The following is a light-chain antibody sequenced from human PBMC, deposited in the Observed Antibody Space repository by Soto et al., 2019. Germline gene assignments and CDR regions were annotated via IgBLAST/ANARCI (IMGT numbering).Light chain of an antibody. Sequence: EIVMTQSPATLSVSPGEGATLSCRASQSVSSNVAWYQKKPGQAPGHLIHGASSWVTDVPDRFRGAGSGTEFTLTINSLQPEYFSVYNCQQYKTWPPYTFSQG. CDR3: QQYKTWPPYT. CDR1: QSVSSN. V-gene: IGKV3-15*01. J-gene: IGKJ2*01. CDR2: GAS.